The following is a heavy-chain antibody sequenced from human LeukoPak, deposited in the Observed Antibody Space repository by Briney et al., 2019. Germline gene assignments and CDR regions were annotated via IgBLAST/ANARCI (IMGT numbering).Heavy chain of an antibody. D-gene: IGHD3-10*01. CDR2: IYTSEST. CDR1: GGSINSYY. J-gene: IGHJ4*02. V-gene: IGHV4-4*07. Sequence: SETLSLTCTVSGGSINSYYWSWLRQPAGKGLEWIGRIYTSESTNYNPSPKSRVTISVDTSRNQFSLKLSSVTAADTAVYYCARGLWFGDENPPYFDYWGQGILVTVSS. CDR3: ARGLWFGDENPPYFDY.